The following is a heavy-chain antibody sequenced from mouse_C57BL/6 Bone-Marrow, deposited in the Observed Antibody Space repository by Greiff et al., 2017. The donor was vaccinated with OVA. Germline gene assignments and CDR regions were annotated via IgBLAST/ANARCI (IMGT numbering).Heavy chain of an antibody. J-gene: IGHJ2*01. CDR2: IDPENGDT. CDR1: GFNIKDDY. Sequence: VQLQQSGAELVRPGASVKLSCTASGFNIKDDYMHWVKQRPEPGLEWIGWIDPENGDTAYASKFQGKATITADTSSNTAYLQLSSLTSEDTAVYYCTTFPGGLPYWGQGTTLTVSS. D-gene: IGHD3-1*01. V-gene: IGHV14-4*01. CDR3: TTFPGGLPY.